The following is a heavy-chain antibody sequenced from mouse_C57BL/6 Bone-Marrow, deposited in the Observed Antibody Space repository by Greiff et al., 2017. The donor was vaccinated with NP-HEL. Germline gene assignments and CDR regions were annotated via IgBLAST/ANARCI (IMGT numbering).Heavy chain of an antibody. CDR2: IYPGGGYT. Sequence: QVQLQQSGAELVRPGTSVKMSCKASGYTFPNYWIGWAKQRPGHGLEWIGDIYPGGGYTNYNEKFKGKATLTADKSSSTAYMQFSSLTSEDSAIYYCAVNYYGSSWFAYWGQGTLVTVSA. D-gene: IGHD1-1*01. V-gene: IGHV1-63*01. CDR3: AVNYYGSSWFAY. CDR1: GYTFPNYW. J-gene: IGHJ3*01.